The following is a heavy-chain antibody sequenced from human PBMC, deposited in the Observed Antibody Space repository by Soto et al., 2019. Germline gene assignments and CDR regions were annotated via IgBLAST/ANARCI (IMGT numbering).Heavy chain of an antibody. CDR3: ARATVGTYYFDY. J-gene: IGHJ4*02. CDR2: TRDKTNSYTT. D-gene: IGHD3-16*01. CDR1: GFTFSDHY. V-gene: IGHV3-72*01. Sequence: GGCLRLSCAASGFTFSDHYMDWVRQAPGKGLEWVGRTRDKTNSYTTEYAASVKGRFTISRDDSKSSLYLQMNSLKTEDTAVYYCARATVGTYYFDYWGQGTLVTVSS.